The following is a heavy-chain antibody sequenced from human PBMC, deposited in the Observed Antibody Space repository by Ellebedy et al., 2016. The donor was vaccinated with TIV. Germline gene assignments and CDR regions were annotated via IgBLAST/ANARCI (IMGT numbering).Heavy chain of an antibody. Sequence: SQTLSLTCAISGDSVSNNGVTWTWIRQSPSRGLEWLGRAYYRSTWIYNYAVSVKGRITINPDTSNNQLSLHLNSETPEDTAVYYCARDPPGCYSGADVWGQGNTVTVSS. CDR1: GDSVSNNGVT. D-gene: IGHD2-15*01. J-gene: IGHJ6*02. CDR3: ARDPPGCYSGADV. CDR2: AYYRSTWIY. V-gene: IGHV6-1*01.